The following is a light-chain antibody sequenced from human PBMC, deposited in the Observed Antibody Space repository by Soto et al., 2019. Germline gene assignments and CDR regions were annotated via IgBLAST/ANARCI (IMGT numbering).Light chain of an antibody. V-gene: IGLV1-40*01. J-gene: IGLJ2*01. CDR2: GIT. CDR3: RSYPSSLSAVV. Sequence: QSVLTQPPSVSGAPGQRVTISCTGSSSNIGGGYDVHWYQHLPGTAPKLLIYGITNRPSGVPDRFSGSKSGTSASLAITGLQAEDEADYYCRSYPSSLSAVVFGGGTKLTVL. CDR1: SSNIGGGYD.